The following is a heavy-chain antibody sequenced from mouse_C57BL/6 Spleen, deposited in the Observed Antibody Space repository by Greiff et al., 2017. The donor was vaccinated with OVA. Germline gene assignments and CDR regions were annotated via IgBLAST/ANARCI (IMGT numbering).Heavy chain of an antibody. Sequence: VQLQQSGAELARPGASVKLSCKASGYTFTSYGISWVKQRTGQGLEWIGEIYPRSGNTYYNEKFKGKATLTADKSSSTAYIELRSLTSEDSAVYFCARSPITTVVATDAMDYWGQGTSVTVSS. D-gene: IGHD1-1*01. CDR3: ARSPITTVVATDAMDY. CDR1: GYTFTSYG. CDR2: IYPRSGNT. J-gene: IGHJ4*01. V-gene: IGHV1-81*01.